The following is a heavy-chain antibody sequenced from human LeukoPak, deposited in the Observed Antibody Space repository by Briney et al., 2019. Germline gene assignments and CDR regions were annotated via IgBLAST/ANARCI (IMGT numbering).Heavy chain of an antibody. J-gene: IGHJ6*02. CDR2: ISASGSST. V-gene: IGHV3-23*01. Sequence: GGSLRLSCAASGFTFSSFAMSWVRQAPGKGLEWVSTISASGSSTYYADSVKGRFTISRDNSKITLYLQMNSLRAEDTAVYYCARGNYYGMDVWGQGTTVTVSS. CDR3: ARGNYYGMDV. D-gene: IGHD3-10*01. CDR1: GFTFSSFA.